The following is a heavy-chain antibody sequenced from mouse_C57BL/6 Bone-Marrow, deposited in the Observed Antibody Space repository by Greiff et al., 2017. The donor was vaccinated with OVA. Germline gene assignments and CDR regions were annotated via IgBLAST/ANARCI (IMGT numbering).Heavy chain of an antibody. CDR1: GYTFTSYW. D-gene: IGHD1-1*01. Sequence: QVQLKQPGAELVKPGASVKLSCKASGYTFTSYWMHWVKQRPGQGLEWIGMIHPNSGSTNYNEKFKSKATLTVDKSSSTAYMQLSSLTSEDSAVYYCARSYYYGSSGDWGQGTTLTVSS. V-gene: IGHV1-64*01. CDR2: IHPNSGST. CDR3: ARSYYYGSSGD. J-gene: IGHJ2*01.